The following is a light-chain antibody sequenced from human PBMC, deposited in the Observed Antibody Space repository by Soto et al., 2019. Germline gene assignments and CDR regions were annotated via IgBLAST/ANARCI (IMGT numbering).Light chain of an antibody. CDR1: QSVSNNY. Sequence: EIVLTQSPCTLSLSPGERATLSCRASQSVSNNYLAFYQQKPGQAPRLLIYGASNRATGIPDRFSGSGSGTDFTLTISRLEPEDFAVYYCQQYGSSGTFGQGTKVDIK. J-gene: IGKJ1*01. CDR3: QQYGSSGT. CDR2: GAS. V-gene: IGKV3-20*01.